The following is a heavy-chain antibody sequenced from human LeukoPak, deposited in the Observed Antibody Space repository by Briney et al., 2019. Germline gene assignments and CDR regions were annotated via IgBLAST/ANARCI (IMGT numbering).Heavy chain of an antibody. CDR1: GYTFTFYY. J-gene: IGHJ4*02. CDR3: AREGYCSGGNRYSLDY. Sequence: GASVKVSCKASGYTFTFYYMHWVRQAPGQGLEWMGIINPSANNTNYAQTFQGRVTMTRDMPTSTFYMELSSLRSEDTAVYFCAREGYCSGGNRYSLDYWGQGTLVTVSS. CDR2: INPSANNT. D-gene: IGHD2-15*01. V-gene: IGHV1-46*01.